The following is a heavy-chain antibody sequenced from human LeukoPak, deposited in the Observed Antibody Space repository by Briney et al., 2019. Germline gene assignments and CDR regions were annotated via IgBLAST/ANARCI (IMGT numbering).Heavy chain of an antibody. V-gene: IGHV3-30*02. D-gene: IGHD3-3*02. CDR1: GFIFIGYG. CDR2: IRPDGHNK. Sequence: GGSLRLSCAASGFIFIGYGMHWVRQAPGKGPEWVAFIRPDGHNKYYADSVKGRFMISRDNSKNTVDLQMTSLRGDDTAMYYCAKEGAASWDVDVWGKGTTVTVSS. CDR3: AKEGAASWDVDV. J-gene: IGHJ6*04.